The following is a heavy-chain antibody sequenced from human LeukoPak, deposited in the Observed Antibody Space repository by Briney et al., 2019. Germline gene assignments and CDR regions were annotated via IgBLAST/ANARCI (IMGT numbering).Heavy chain of an antibody. CDR2: ISSSSSYI. CDR1: GFTFSSYS. CDR3: ARDYPQSPPGYCSGGSCLNWFDP. V-gene: IGHV3-21*01. Sequence: PGGSLRLSCAASGFTFSSYSMNWVRQAPGKGLEWVSSISSSSSYIYYADSVKGRFTISRDNAKNSLYLQMNSLRAEDTAVYYCARDYPQSPPGYCSGGSCLNWFDPWGQGTLVTVSS. J-gene: IGHJ5*02. D-gene: IGHD2-15*01.